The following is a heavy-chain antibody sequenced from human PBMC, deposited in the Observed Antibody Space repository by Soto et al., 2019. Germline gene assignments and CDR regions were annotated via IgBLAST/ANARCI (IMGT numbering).Heavy chain of an antibody. CDR3: ARVRWFGDRNHDY. V-gene: IGHV4-31*03. J-gene: IGHJ4*02. Sequence: QVQLQESGPGLVKPSQTLSLTCTVSGGSISSGDYYWSWIRQHPGTGLEWIAFIYYSGSTYYNPSLESRVTLSVDTSKNQFSLRLSSVTAADTAVYYCARVRWFGDRNHDYWGQGTLVTVSS. CDR1: GGSISSGDYY. D-gene: IGHD3-10*01. CDR2: IYYSGST.